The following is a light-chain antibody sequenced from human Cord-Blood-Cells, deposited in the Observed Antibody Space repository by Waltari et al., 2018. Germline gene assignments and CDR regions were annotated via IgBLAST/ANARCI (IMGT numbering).Light chain of an antibody. CDR3: QQRSNWT. Sequence: IVLTQSPATLSLSPGERATLSCRASQSVRSYLAWYQQKPGQAPRLLIYDASNRATGIPARFSGSGSGTDFTLTISSLEPEDFAVYYCQQRSNWTFGQGTKVEI. V-gene: IGKV3-11*01. J-gene: IGKJ1*01. CDR2: DAS. CDR1: QSVRSY.